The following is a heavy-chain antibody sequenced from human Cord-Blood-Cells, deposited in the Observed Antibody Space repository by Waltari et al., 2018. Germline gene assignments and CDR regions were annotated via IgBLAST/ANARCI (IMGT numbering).Heavy chain of an antibody. J-gene: IGHJ4*02. CDR3: ARQHYGSGSYYNG. CDR2: INHSGST. D-gene: IGHD3-10*01. Sequence: QVQLQQWGAGLLKPSETLSLTCAVYGGSFSGYYWSCIRQPPGKGLEWIGEINHSGSTNYNPSLKSRVSISVDTSKNQFSLKLSSVTAADTAVYYCARQHYGSGSYYNGWGQGTLVTVSS. CDR1: GGSFSGYY. V-gene: IGHV4-34*01.